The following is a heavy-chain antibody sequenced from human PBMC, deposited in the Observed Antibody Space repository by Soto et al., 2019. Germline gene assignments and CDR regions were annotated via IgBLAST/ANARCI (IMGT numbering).Heavy chain of an antibody. CDR1: GFTFSSYA. J-gene: IGHJ6*02. V-gene: IGHV3-30-3*01. Sequence: GGSLRLSCAASGFTFSSYAMHWVRQAPGKGLEWVAVISYDGSNKYYADSVKGRFTVSRDNSKNTLYLQMNSLRAEDTAVYYCARDQLGGSGISDYYGMDVWGQGTTVTVSS. D-gene: IGHD3-10*01. CDR3: ARDQLGGSGISDYYGMDV. CDR2: ISYDGSNK.